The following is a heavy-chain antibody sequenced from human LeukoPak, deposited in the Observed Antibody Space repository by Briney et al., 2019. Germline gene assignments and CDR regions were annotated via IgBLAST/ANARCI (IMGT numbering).Heavy chain of an antibody. D-gene: IGHD7-27*01. Sequence: GGSLRLSCAASGFTLSSYAMSWVRQAPGKGLEWVSAISDTGNTYHADSVKGRFTISRDSSKNTLYLQMNSLRAEDTAVYYCGRGHWGLDYWGQGALVTVSS. CDR2: ISDTGNT. V-gene: IGHV3-23*01. CDR1: GFTLSSYA. J-gene: IGHJ4*02. CDR3: GRGHWGLDY.